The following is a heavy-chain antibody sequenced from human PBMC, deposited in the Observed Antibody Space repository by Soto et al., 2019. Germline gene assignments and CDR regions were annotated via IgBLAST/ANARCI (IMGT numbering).Heavy chain of an antibody. CDR1: GGIFHGYG. J-gene: IGHJ4*02. CDR3: ARDGIGGTVFRGYIDY. CDR2: IRFDGRNE. V-gene: IGHV3-33*01. Sequence: QEQLVESGGGVVQPGTSLSLSCAVPGGIFHGYGMHWVRQAPGKRLEWVALIRFDGRNEEYADSVKGRFTISRDNSKNTLYLQINTLGAEDTSVYYCARDGIGGTVFRGYIDYWGRGPVVTVSS. D-gene: IGHD2-8*02.